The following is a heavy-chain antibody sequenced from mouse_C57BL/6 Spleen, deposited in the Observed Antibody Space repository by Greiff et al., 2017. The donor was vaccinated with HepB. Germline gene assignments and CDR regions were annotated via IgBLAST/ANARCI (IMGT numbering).Heavy chain of an antibody. V-gene: IGHV1-15*01. CDR1: GYTFTDYE. D-gene: IGHD2-1*01. CDR3: TRSGNYVWYFDV. Sequence: QVQLQHSGAELVRPGASVTLSCKASGYTFTDYEMHWVKQTPVHGLEWIGAIDPETGGTAYNQKFKGKAILTADKSSSTAYMERRSLTSEDSAVYYCTRSGNYVWYFDVWGTGTTVTVSS. J-gene: IGHJ1*03. CDR2: IDPETGGT.